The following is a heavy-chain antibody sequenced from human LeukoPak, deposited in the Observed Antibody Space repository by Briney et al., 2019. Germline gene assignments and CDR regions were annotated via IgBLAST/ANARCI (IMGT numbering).Heavy chain of an antibody. Sequence: PGGSLRLSCVASEFTFNNYAMSWVRQAPGRGLEWVSAIDGSGKNTYYAGSVTGRFTISRDNSKNTLYLQMNSLRAEDTAVYYCAKASGGGYYFDYWGQGTLVTVSS. CDR3: AKASGGGYYFDY. CDR1: EFTFNNYA. CDR2: IDGSGKNT. V-gene: IGHV3-23*01. J-gene: IGHJ4*02. D-gene: IGHD4-23*01.